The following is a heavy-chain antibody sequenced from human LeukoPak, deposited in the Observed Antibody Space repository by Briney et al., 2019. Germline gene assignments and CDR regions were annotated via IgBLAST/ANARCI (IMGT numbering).Heavy chain of an antibody. CDR3: ARKGGLGTYGIFDY. J-gene: IGHJ4*02. V-gene: IGHV1-69*02. D-gene: IGHD3-10*01. CDR1: GGTFSSYT. CDR2: IIPILGEP. Sequence: SVKVSCKTSGGTFSSYTISWVRQAPGQGLEWMGRIIPILGEPDYAQKFQGRVTITADMSTSTAYMELSSLRSEDTAVYYCARKGGLGTYGIFDYWGQGTLVTVSS.